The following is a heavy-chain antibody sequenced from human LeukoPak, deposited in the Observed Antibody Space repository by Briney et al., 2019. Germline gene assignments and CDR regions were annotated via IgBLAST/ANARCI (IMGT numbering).Heavy chain of an antibody. CDR2: INHSGST. V-gene: IGHV4-34*01. J-gene: IGHJ6*02. Sequence: SETLSLTCAVYGGSFSGYYWSWIRQPPGKGLEWIGEINHSGSTNYNPSLKSRVTISVDTSKNQFSLKLSSVTAADTAVYYCARGGRSAMVRYYYYGMDVWGQGTTVTVSS. CDR3: ARGGRSAMVRYYYYGMDV. CDR1: GGSFSGYY. D-gene: IGHD5-18*01.